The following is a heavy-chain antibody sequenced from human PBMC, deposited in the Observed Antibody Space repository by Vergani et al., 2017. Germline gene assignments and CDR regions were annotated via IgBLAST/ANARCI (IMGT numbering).Heavy chain of an antibody. D-gene: IGHD2-15*01. CDR3: ARFSPLRPADYYGMDV. CDR1: GGTFSSYA. V-gene: IGHV1-69*06. J-gene: IGHJ6*02. Sequence: QVQLVQSGAEVKKPGSSVKVSCKASGGTFSSYAISWVRQAPGQGLEWMGGIIPIFGTANYAQKFQGRVTMTTDTSTSTAYMELRSLRSDDTAVYYCARFSPLRPADYYGMDVWGQGTTVTVSS. CDR2: IIPIFGTA.